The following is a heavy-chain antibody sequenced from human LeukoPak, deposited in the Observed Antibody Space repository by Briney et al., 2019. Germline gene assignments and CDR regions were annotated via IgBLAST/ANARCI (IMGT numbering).Heavy chain of an antibody. CDR3: ARGVRYDFWSGYDAPYFDY. CDR2: IYYSGST. J-gene: IGHJ4*02. CDR1: GGSISSGGYY. V-gene: IGHV4-31*03. Sequence: SETLSLTCTVSGGSISSGGYYWSWIRQHPRRGLEWIGYIYYSGSTYYNPSLKSRVTISVDTSKNQFSLKLSSVTAADTAVYYCARGVRYDFWSGYDAPYFDYWGQGTLVTVSS. D-gene: IGHD3-3*01.